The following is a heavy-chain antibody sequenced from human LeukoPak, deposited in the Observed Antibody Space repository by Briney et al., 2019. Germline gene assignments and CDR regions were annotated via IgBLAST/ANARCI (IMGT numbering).Heavy chain of an antibody. CDR2: IMRDGSEK. CDR3: ARDPSRGYSYGYADY. D-gene: IGHD5-18*01. V-gene: IGHV3-7*01. Sequence: GGSLRLSCAASGFSFSTYWMNWVRQPPGKGLEWVANIMRDGSEKYYVDSVKGRFTISRDNAENSLYLQMNSLRAEDTAVYYCARDPSRGYSYGYADYWGQGSLVTVSS. J-gene: IGHJ4*02. CDR1: GFSFSTYW.